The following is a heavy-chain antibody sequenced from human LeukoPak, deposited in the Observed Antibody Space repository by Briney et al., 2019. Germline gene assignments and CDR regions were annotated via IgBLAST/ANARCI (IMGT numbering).Heavy chain of an antibody. CDR3: ARGVLYYDYIWGSYRSVWFDP. J-gene: IGHJ5*02. V-gene: IGHV4-4*07. CDR2: IYTSGST. CDR1: GGSNSSYY. D-gene: IGHD3-16*02. Sequence: PSETLSLTCTVSGGSNSSYYWSWIRRPAGKGLEWIGRIYTSGSTNYNPSLKSRVAMSVDTSKNQFSLKLSSVTAADTAVYYCARGVLYYDYIWGSYRSVWFDPWGQGTLVTVSS.